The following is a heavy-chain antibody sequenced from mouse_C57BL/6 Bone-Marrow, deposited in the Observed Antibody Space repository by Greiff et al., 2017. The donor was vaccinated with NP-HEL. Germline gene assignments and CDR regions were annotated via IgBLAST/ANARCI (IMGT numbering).Heavy chain of an antibody. J-gene: IGHJ4*01. CDR1: GYTFTSYW. D-gene: IGHD4-1*01. CDR3: ARERSWDLYAMDY. CDR2: IDPSDSYT. V-gene: IGHV1-69*01. Sequence: QVQLQQPGAELVMPGASVKLSCKASGYTFTSYWMHWVKQRPGQGLEWIGEIDPSDSYTNYNQKFKGKSTLTVDKSSSTAYMQLSSLTSEDSAVYYCARERSWDLYAMDYWGQGTSVTVSP.